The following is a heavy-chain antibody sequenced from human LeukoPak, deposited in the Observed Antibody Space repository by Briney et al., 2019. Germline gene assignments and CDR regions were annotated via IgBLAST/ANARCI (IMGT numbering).Heavy chain of an antibody. D-gene: IGHD3-22*01. CDR2: IYPGDSDT. CDR3: ARGEGGYYDSSVAFDI. Sequence: GESLKISCKGSGYSFTSYWIGWVRPMPGKGLEWMGIIYPGDSDTRYSPSFQGQVTISADKSISTAYLQWSSLKASDTAMYYCARGEGGYYDSSVAFDIWGQGTMVTVS. CDR1: GYSFTSYW. J-gene: IGHJ3*02. V-gene: IGHV5-51*01.